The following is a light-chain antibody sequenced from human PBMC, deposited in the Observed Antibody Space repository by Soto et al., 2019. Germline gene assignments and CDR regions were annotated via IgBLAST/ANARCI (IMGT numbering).Light chain of an antibody. CDR2: AAS. Sequence: DIQMTQSPSSLSVSVGERVTITCRASQSISSFLNWYQQKPGKAPTLLIYAASSLQSGVPSRFSGSGSGTDFTLTISSLQPEDFATYHCQQLNSYPLTFGGGTKVDIK. CDR1: QSISSF. CDR3: QQLNSYPLT. J-gene: IGKJ4*01. V-gene: IGKV1-39*01.